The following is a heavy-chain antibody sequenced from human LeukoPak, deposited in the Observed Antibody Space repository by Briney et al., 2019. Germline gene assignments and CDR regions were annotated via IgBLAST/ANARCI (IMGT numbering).Heavy chain of an antibody. CDR3: AREVSRWPYYFDY. D-gene: IGHD4-23*01. J-gene: IGHJ4*02. V-gene: IGHV4-30-4*08. CDR2: IYYSGST. CDR1: GGSISDFY. Sequence: PSETLSLTCTVSGGSISDFYWSWIRQPPGKGLEWIGYIYYSGSTYYNPSLKSRVTISVDTSKNQFSLKLSSVTAADTAVYYCAREVSRWPYYFDYWGQGTLVTVSS.